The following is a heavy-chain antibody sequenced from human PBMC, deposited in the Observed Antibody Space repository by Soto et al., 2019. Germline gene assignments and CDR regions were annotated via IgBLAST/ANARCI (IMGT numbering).Heavy chain of an antibody. D-gene: IGHD3-22*01. V-gene: IGHV4-59*08. Sequence: QVQLQESGPGLVKPSETLSLTCTVSGGSISSYYWSWIRQPPGKGLEWIGYIYYSGSTNYNPSLRGRVTIPVDTSKHQSSLKLSSVTAADTAVYYCARRAADYYDSSGYYPYYFDYWGQGTLVTVSS. CDR1: GGSISSYY. J-gene: IGHJ4*02. CDR2: IYYSGST. CDR3: ARRAADYYDSSGYYPYYFDY.